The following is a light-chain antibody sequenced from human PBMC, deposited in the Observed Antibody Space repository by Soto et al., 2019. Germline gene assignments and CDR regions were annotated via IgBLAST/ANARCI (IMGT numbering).Light chain of an antibody. Sequence: QAVVTQPPSASGTPGQRVTISCSGSSSNIGSNTVNWYQQLPGTAPKLLIYSNNQRPSGVPDRFSGSKSGTSASLAISGLQSEDEADYYCAAWNDSLKEVFGGGTKLTVL. CDR1: SSNIGSNT. CDR3: AAWNDSLKEV. J-gene: IGLJ2*01. CDR2: SNN. V-gene: IGLV1-44*01.